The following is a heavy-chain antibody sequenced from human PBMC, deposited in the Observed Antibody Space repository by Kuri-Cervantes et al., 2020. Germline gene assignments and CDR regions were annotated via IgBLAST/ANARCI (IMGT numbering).Heavy chain of an antibody. CDR2: ISYDGSNK. Sequence: LSLTCAASGFTFSSYAMHWVRQAPGKGLEWVAVISYDGSNKYYADSVKGRFTISRDNSKNTLYLQMNSLRAEDTAVYYCASSRKDYDILTGYYESYYFDYWGQGTLVTVSS. CDR1: GFTFSSYA. J-gene: IGHJ4*02. D-gene: IGHD3-9*01. CDR3: ASSRKDYDILTGYYESYYFDY. V-gene: IGHV3-30-3*01.